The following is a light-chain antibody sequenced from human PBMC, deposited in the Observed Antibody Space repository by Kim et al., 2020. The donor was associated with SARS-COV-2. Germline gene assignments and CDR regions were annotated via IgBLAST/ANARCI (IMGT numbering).Light chain of an antibody. CDR3: QKYNSYRK. CDR1: ESSRSW. Sequence: VGDRVTKTWRASESSRSWWAGYQQKPGKATKRLIYKEASLESGVPSRFSGSGSGTEFTLTISSLQPDDFATDYCQKYNSYRKLGQGTKVDSK. V-gene: IGKV1-5*03. CDR2: KEA. J-gene: IGKJ1*01.